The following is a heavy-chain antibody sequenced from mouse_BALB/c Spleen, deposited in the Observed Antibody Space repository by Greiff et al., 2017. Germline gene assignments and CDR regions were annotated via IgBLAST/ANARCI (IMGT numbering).Heavy chain of an antibody. CDR1: GFSLTSSG. CDR2: IWAGGST. CDR3: ARDGGSSYHWYFDV. J-gene: IGHJ1*01. D-gene: IGHD1-1*01. V-gene: IGHV2-9*02. Sequence: QVQLQQSGPGLVPPSQSLSITCTVSGFSLTSSGVHWVRQPPGKGLEWLGVIWAGGSTNYNSALMSILSISNDNSKSQVFLKRDSLQMDDTAMYYCARDGGSSYHWYFDVWGAGTTVTVSS.